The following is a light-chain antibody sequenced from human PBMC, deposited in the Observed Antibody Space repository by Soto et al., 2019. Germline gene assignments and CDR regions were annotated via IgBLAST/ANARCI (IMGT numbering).Light chain of an antibody. J-gene: IGKJ4*02. Sequence: DIQLTQSPSSLSASVGDRVTITCRASQSISSYLTWYQQKPGKAPKLLIYAASSLPTGVPARFSGSGSGTDFTLTISSLQPEDFATYYCQQSSSSPQTFGEGTKVEIK. CDR1: QSISSY. CDR3: QQSSSSPQT. V-gene: IGKV1-39*01. CDR2: AAS.